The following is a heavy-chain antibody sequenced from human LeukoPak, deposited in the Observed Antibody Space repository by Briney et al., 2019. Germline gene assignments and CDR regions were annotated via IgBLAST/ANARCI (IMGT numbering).Heavy chain of an antibody. CDR3: AKDYGYDDYLYYYGMDV. CDR1: GFTFSSYE. V-gene: IGHV3-48*03. D-gene: IGHD5-12*01. CDR2: ISSSGSTI. Sequence: PGGSLRLSCAVSGFTFSSYEMNWVRQAPGKGLEWVSYISSSGSTIYYADSVKGRFTISRDNSKNSLYLQMNSLRTEDTALYYCAKDYGYDDYLYYYGMDVWGQGTTVTVSS. J-gene: IGHJ6*02.